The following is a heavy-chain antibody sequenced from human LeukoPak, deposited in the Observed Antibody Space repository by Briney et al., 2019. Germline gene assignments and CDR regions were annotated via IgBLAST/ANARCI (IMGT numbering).Heavy chain of an antibody. D-gene: IGHD3-22*01. CDR1: GFTFSSYG. Sequence: GGSLRLSCAASGFTFSSYGMHWVRQAPGKGLEWVAFIRYDGSNKYCADSVKGRFTISRDNSKNTLYLQMNSLRAEDTAVYYCAKVYYYDSSGYDPLKTDYWGQGTLATVSS. CDR2: IRYDGSNK. V-gene: IGHV3-30*02. CDR3: AKVYYYDSSGYDPLKTDY. J-gene: IGHJ4*02.